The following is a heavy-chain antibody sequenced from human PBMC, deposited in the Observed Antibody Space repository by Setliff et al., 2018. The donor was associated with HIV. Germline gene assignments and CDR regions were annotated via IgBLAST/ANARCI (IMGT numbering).Heavy chain of an antibody. CDR1: GGSISSGTYY. D-gene: IGHD3-3*01. Sequence: SETLSLTCSVSGGSISSGTYYWGWILQPPGKGLEWIGTIYYSGNTYYRPSLKSRVTISVDTSTNQFSLRLNSVTAADTAVYFCARQSGYTRGWDIFGVVAGSFDIWARGQWSPS. V-gene: IGHV4-39*01. J-gene: IGHJ3*02. CDR2: IYYSGNT. CDR3: ARQSGYTRGWDIFGVVAGSFDI.